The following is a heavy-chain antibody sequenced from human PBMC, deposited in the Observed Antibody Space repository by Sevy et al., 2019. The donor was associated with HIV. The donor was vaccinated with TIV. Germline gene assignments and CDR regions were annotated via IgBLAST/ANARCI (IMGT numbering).Heavy chain of an antibody. CDR2: IYSGGST. V-gene: IGHV3-53*01. CDR1: GFIVSYNY. D-gene: IGHD3-9*01. J-gene: IGHJ4*02. CDR3: VGGGATSGFLGIDY. Sequence: GGCLRLSCAASGFIVSYNYMSWVRQAPGKGLEWVSVIYSGGSTYYADSVKGRFTISRDNSKNTLYLQMNSLRAEDTAVYYCVGGGATSGFLGIDYWGQGTLVTVSS.